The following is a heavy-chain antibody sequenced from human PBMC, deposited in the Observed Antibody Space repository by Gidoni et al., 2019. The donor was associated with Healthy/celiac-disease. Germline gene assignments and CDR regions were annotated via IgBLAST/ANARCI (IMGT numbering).Heavy chain of an antibody. J-gene: IGHJ4*02. D-gene: IGHD5-12*01. CDR3: ASTSGYDLAHNY. V-gene: IGHV4-30-2*05. Sequence: STYYNPSLKSRVTISVDTSKNQFSLKLSSVTAADTAVYYCASTSGYDLAHNYWGQGTLVTVSS. CDR2: ST.